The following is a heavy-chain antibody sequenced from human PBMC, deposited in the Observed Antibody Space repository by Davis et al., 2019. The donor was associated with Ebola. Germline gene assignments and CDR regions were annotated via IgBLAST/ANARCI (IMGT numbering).Heavy chain of an antibody. CDR1: GYTFTSYY. CDR2: INPSGGST. V-gene: IGHV1-46*01. CDR3: VTLDILTAYIPYAMDI. Sequence: AASVKVSCKASGYTFTSYYMHWVRQAPGQGLEWMGIINPSGGSTSYAQKFQGRVTMTRDTSTSTVYMELSSLRYEDTAVYYCVTLDILTAYIPYAMDIWGQGTTVTVS. J-gene: IGHJ6*02. D-gene: IGHD3-9*01.